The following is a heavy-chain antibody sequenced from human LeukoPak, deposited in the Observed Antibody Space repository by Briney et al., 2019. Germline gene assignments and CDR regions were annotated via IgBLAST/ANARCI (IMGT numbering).Heavy chain of an antibody. V-gene: IGHV4-59*01. J-gene: IGHJ4*02. D-gene: IGHD5-18*01. CDR3: ARVLDTAMALGFYYFDY. Sequence: SETLSLTCTVSGGSISSYYWSWIRQPPGKGLEWIGYIYYSGSTNYNPSLKSRVTISVDTSKNQFSLKLSSVTAADTAVYYCARVLDTAMALGFYYFDYGGQGTLVTVS. CDR1: GGSISSYY. CDR2: IYYSGST.